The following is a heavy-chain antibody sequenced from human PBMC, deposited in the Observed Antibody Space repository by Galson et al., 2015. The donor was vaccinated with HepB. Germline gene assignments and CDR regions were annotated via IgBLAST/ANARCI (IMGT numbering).Heavy chain of an antibody. Sequence: SLRLSCAASGFTFSSYAMHWVRQAPGKGLEWVAVISYDGSNKYYADSVKGRFTISRDNSKNTLYLQMNSLRAEDTAVYYCARGLSIIAARAFDYWGQGTLVTVSS. V-gene: IGHV3-30-3*01. CDR3: ARGLSIIAARAFDY. CDR2: ISYDGSNK. D-gene: IGHD6-13*01. CDR1: GFTFSSYA. J-gene: IGHJ4*02.